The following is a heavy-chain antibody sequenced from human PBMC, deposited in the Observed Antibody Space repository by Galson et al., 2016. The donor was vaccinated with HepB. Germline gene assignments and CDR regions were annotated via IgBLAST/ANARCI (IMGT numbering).Heavy chain of an antibody. V-gene: IGHV3-7*01. Sequence: SLRLSCAASGFLRNYWMSWVRQAPGKGLEWVANIKQDGSGTHYVDSVKGRFTISRDNAKNSLYLQMNSLRAEDTAVYYCARVLAGSTTSTRDVWGQGTTVTVSS. CDR2: IKQDGSGT. CDR3: ARVLAGSTTSTRDV. J-gene: IGHJ6*02. D-gene: IGHD2-2*01. CDR1: GFLRNYW.